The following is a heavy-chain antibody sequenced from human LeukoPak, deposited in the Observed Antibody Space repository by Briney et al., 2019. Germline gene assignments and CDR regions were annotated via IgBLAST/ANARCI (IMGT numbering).Heavy chain of an antibody. D-gene: IGHD1-20*01. CDR3: ASGSGITGTETFDY. J-gene: IGHJ4*02. V-gene: IGHV6-1*01. CDR1: GDNVSSNSAA. Sequence: SQTLSLTCAISGDNVSSNSAAWNWIRQSPSRGLEWLGRTYYRSKWYNDYAVSVKSRITINPDTSKNQFSLQLNSVTPEDTAVYYCASGSGITGTETFDYWGQGTLVTVSS. CDR2: TYYRSKWYN.